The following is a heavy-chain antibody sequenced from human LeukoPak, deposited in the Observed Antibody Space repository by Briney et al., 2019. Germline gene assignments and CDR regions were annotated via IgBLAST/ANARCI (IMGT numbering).Heavy chain of an antibody. Sequence: ASVKVSCKASGYTFTRYGISWVRQAPGEGLEWMGWINAKNGDTKYVQKFQGRVTMTTDTSTSTAYMDLRTLRSDDTAVYYCARDEGRGSGSYFPNYFDYWGRGTLVTVSS. CDR3: ARDEGRGSGSYFPNYFDY. CDR1: GYTFTRYG. J-gene: IGHJ4*02. V-gene: IGHV1-18*01. D-gene: IGHD3-10*01. CDR2: INAKNGDT.